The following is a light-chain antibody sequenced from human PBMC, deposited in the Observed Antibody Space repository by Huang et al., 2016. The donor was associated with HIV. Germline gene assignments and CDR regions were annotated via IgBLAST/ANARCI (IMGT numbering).Light chain of an antibody. V-gene: IGKV4-1*01. CDR2: WAS. J-gene: IGKJ1*01. Sequence: DIIMTQSPDSLAVSLGERVTLNCRSSQSVYSSSTSKDYMAWFQQKPGQPPRLLLFWASTREAGVPDRFTGSGSGTHFTLTIASLEAEDAAIYYCQQYYSSPQTFGQGTRVEVK. CDR1: QSVYSSSTSKDY. CDR3: QQYYSSPQT.